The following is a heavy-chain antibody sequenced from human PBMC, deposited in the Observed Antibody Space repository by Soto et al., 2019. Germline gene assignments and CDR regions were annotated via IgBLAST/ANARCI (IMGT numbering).Heavy chain of an antibody. Sequence: GGSLRLSCVGSGLSFDNFAMRWVRQAPGKGLEWVSSISARSSTTYYAGSVKGRFTISRDNSKNTLYLQMNSLTAEDTAVYYCAKVFYDSGTTFFGVDVWGQGTTVTVSS. D-gene: IGHD3-10*01. CDR1: GLSFDNFA. V-gene: IGHV3-23*01. CDR3: AKVFYDSGTTFFGVDV. J-gene: IGHJ6*02. CDR2: ISARSSTT.